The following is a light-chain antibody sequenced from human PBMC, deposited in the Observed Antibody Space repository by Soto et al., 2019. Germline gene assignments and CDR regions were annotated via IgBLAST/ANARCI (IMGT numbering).Light chain of an antibody. J-gene: IGLJ1*01. CDR1: RSNIGNNT. CDR3: AAWDDSLIVYV. V-gene: IGLV1-44*01. Sequence: QSVLTQPPSASGTPGQRVTISCSGSRSNIGNNTVNWYQQLPGTAPKLLMSTSNQRPSGVPDRFSGSKSGTSASLAISGLQSEDEADYYCAAWDDSLIVYVFGTGTKLTVL. CDR2: TSN.